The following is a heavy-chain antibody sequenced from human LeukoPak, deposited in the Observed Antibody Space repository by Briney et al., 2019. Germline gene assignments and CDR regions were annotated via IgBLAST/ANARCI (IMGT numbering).Heavy chain of an antibody. D-gene: IGHD2-15*01. Sequence: SETLSLTCTVSGGSISSYYWSWIRQPPGKGLEWIGYIYTSGSTNYNPSLKSRVTISVDTSKNQFSLKLSSVTAADTAVYYCARRVVAAKGSAFDIWGQGTMGTVSS. CDR3: ARRVVAAKGSAFDI. CDR2: IYTSGST. CDR1: GGSISSYY. J-gene: IGHJ3*02. V-gene: IGHV4-4*09.